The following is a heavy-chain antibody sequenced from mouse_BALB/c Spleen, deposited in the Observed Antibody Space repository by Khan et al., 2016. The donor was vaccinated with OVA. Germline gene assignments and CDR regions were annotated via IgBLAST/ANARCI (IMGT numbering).Heavy chain of an antibody. CDR1: GFTFTDYY. CDR2: IRNKASGYTT. Sequence: EVELVESGGGLVQPGGSLRLSCATSGFTFTDYYMNWVRQPPGKALEWLGFIRNKASGYTTEYSPSVKGRFTISRDDSQSILYLQMNTLRAEDSATSYCARLDCGYGFAYWGQGTLVTVSA. J-gene: IGHJ3*01. CDR3: ARLDCGYGFAY. D-gene: IGHD1-2*01. V-gene: IGHV7-3*02.